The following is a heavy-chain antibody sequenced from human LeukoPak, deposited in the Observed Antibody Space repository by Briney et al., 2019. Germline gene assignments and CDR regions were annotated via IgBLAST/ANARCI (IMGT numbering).Heavy chain of an antibody. V-gene: IGHV4-34*01. CDR3: VRGNVKHYHSVADESYYYMDV. CDR2: ISYRGTP. CDR1: GDSFSGFY. J-gene: IGHJ6*03. D-gene: IGHD6-19*01. Sequence: PSETLSLTCAVSGDSFSGFYWTWVRQAPGKGLEWIGEISYRGTPRYHPSLNSRLTITLDTSKKQISLNLSPVTATDTAVYFCVRGNVKHYHSVADESYYYMDVWGKGTAVIVSS.